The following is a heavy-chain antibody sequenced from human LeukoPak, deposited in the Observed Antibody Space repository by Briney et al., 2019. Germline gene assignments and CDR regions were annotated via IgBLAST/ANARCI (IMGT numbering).Heavy chain of an antibody. CDR2: ISGSGVNT. CDR1: GFTFSSRDW. J-gene: IGHJ1*01. D-gene: IGHD3-22*01. V-gene: IGHV3-23*01. CDR3: AKGPILVISTQYFQH. Sequence: PGGSLRLSCVASGFTFSSRDWMTWVRQAPGKGLEWVSTISGSGVNTDYADSVKGRFTISRDSSKNTLYLQMNSLRAEDTAVYYCAKGPILVISTQYFQHWGQGTLVSVSS.